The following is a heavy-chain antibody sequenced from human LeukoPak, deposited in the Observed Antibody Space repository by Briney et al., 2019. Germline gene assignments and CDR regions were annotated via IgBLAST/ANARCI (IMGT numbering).Heavy chain of an antibody. Sequence: ASVTVSFTASGYTFTSYGLSWVRQAPGQGLEWMGWISTYTGNTNYAQNLQGRVTMTTDTSTSTAYMELRSLRSDDTAVYYCARERNNWFDPWGQGTLVTVSS. J-gene: IGHJ5*02. CDR1: GYTFTSYG. CDR3: ARERNNWFDP. CDR2: ISTYTGNT. V-gene: IGHV1-18*01.